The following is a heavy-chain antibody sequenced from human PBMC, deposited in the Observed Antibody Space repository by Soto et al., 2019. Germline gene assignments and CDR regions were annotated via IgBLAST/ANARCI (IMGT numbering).Heavy chain of an antibody. D-gene: IGHD5-18*01. CDR3: ARDIEIVTAMILFSSYSIVV. V-gene: IGHV1-18*01. Sequence: ASVKVSCKAAGFTFWNSGLNWVRQAPGQELEWMGLLSAHNGHTNYAQSLQGRVSMTTDTSTSTAYMELRRLGLDDTAVYYCARDIEIVTAMILFSSYSIVVSGKSTTVTLSS. J-gene: IGHJ6*04. CDR1: GFTFWNSG. CDR2: LSAHNGHT.